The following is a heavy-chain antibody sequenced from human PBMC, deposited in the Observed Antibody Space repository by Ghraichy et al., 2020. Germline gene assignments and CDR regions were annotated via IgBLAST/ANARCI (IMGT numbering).Heavy chain of an antibody. Sequence: GGSLRLSCAASGFTFSSYAMSWVRQAPGKGLEWVSAISGSGGSTYYADSVKGRFTISRDNSKNTLYLQMNSLRAEDTAVYYCANSGTRIAVAGPFDYWGQGTLVTVSS. D-gene: IGHD6-19*01. V-gene: IGHV3-23*01. CDR1: GFTFSSYA. CDR3: ANSGTRIAVAGPFDY. CDR2: ISGSGGST. J-gene: IGHJ4*02.